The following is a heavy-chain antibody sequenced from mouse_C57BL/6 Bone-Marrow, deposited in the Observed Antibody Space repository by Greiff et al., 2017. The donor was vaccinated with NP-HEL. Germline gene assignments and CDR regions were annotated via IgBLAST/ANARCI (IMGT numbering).Heavy chain of an antibody. CDR2: IDPETGGT. J-gene: IGHJ3*01. D-gene: IGHD2-4*01. Sequence: QVQLQQSGAELVRPGASVTLSCKASGYTFTDYEMHWVKQTPVHGLEWIGAIDPETGGTAYNQKFKGKAILTADKSSSTAYMELRSLTSEDSAVYYCTTHYYDYDEGAFAYWGQGTLVTVSA. V-gene: IGHV1-15*01. CDR3: TTHYYDYDEGAFAY. CDR1: GYTFTDYE.